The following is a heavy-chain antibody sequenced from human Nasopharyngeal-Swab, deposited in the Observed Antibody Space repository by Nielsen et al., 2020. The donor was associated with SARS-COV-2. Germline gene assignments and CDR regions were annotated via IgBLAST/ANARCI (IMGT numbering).Heavy chain of an antibody. CDR3: ATALAVAGGKDGVHYYYGMDV. V-gene: IGHV1-24*01. D-gene: IGHD6-19*01. J-gene: IGHJ6*02. CDR2: FDPEDGET. Sequence: ASVKVSCKVSGYTLTELSMHWVRQAPGKGLEWTGGFDPEDGETIYAQKFQGRVTMTEDTSTDTAYMELSSLRSEDTAVYYCATALAVAGGKDGVHYYYGMDVWGQGTTVTVSS. CDR1: GYTLTELS.